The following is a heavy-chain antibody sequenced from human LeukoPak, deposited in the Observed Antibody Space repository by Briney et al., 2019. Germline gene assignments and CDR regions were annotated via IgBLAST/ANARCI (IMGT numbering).Heavy chain of an antibody. CDR2: ISGSGGST. Sequence: GGSLRLSCAASGFTFSSYAMSWVRQAPGKGLEWVSAISGSGGSTYYADSVKGRFTISRDNSKNTLYLQMNSLRAGDTAVYYCAKDSNAPLYGMDVWGQGTTVTVSS. J-gene: IGHJ6*02. V-gene: IGHV3-23*01. D-gene: IGHD4-11*01. CDR1: GFTFSSYA. CDR3: AKDSNAPLYGMDV.